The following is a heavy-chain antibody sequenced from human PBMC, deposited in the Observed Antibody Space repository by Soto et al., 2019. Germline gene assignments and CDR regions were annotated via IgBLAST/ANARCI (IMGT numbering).Heavy chain of an antibody. CDR1: GGSFSGYY. J-gene: IGHJ4*02. D-gene: IGHD1-26*01. CDR2: INHSGST. Sequence: QVQLQQWGAGLLKPSETLSLTCAVYGGSFSGYYWSWIRQPPGKGLEWIGEINHSGSTNYNPSLKSRVTQSVDTSKNQFSLKLSSVTAADTAVYYCASRRLLRPFRFDYWGQGTLVTVSS. CDR3: ASRRLLRPFRFDY. V-gene: IGHV4-34*01.